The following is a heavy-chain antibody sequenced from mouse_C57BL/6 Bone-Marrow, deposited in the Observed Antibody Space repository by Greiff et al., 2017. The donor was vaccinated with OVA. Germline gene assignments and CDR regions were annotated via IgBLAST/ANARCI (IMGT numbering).Heavy chain of an antibody. CDR2: IDPSDSYT. J-gene: IGHJ4*01. Sequence: QVQLKQPGAELVRPGTSVKLSCKASGYTFTSYWMHWVKQRPGQGLVWIGVIDPSDSYTNYNQKFKGKATLTVDTSSSTAYMQLSSLTSEDSAVYYCARNSYRYYYAMDYWGQGTSVTVSS. D-gene: IGHD3-3*01. CDR1: GYTFTSYW. CDR3: ARNSYRYYYAMDY. V-gene: IGHV1-59*01.